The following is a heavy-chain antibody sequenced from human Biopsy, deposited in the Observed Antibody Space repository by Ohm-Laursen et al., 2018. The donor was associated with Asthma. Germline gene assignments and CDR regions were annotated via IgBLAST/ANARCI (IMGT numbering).Heavy chain of an antibody. V-gene: IGHV4-34*01. D-gene: IGHD1-26*01. CDR1: GSSFSSNY. CDR2: THHSGSP. CDR3: ARGSSSRLSQWELLVSGGKRAHSYYGMDV. Sequence: SQTLSLTCAVYGSSFSSNYWSWIRQTPGKGLEWLGDTHHSGSPNYNPSLSRRLTFSVDTSKNQFSLRLTSVTAADTAVYYCARGSSSRLSQWELLVSGGKRAHSYYGMDVWGQGTTVTVSS. J-gene: IGHJ6*02.